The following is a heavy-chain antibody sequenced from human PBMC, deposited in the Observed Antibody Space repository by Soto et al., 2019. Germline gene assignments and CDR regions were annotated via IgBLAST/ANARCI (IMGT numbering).Heavy chain of an antibody. CDR1: GFTFSSYE. CDR3: ARAKEYSGYDVLGAKDV. CDR2: ISSSGTNI. V-gene: IGHV3-48*03. J-gene: IGHJ6*02. Sequence: LRLSCAASGFTFSSYEMNWVRQAPGKGLEWVSYISSSGTNIYYADSVKGRFTISRDNAENSLYLQMNSLRAEDTAVYYCARAKEYSGYDVLGAKDVWGQGTTVTVSS. D-gene: IGHD5-12*01.